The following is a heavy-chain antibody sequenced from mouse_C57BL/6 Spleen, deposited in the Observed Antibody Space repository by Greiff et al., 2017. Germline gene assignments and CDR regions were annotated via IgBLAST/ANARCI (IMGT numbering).Heavy chain of an antibody. D-gene: IGHD2-1*01. CDR1: GFTFTDYY. CDR2: IRNKANGYTT. J-gene: IGHJ1*03. V-gene: IGHV7-3*01. CDR3: ARYYGNYGYFDV. Sequence: EVMLVESGGGLVQPGGSLSLSCAASGFTFTDYYMSWVRQPPGKALEWMGFIRNKANGYTTEYSASVKGRFTISRDNSQSSLYLQMNALRAEDSATYYCARYYGNYGYFDVWGTGTTVTASS.